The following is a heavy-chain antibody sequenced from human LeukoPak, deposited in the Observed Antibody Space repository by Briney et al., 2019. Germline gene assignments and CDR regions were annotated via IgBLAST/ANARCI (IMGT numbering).Heavy chain of an antibody. CDR1: GYRFITFG. CDR2: INPYNGNR. Sequence: ASVKVSCKTSGYRFITFGINWVRQAPGQGLEWMGWINPYNGNRYYAKKFQGRFNMTTDTSTSTVYLELQTLTSDDTAIYYCARGPHDYGDYWGQGTLVTVSS. CDR3: ARGPHDYGDY. J-gene: IGHJ4*02. V-gene: IGHV1-18*01.